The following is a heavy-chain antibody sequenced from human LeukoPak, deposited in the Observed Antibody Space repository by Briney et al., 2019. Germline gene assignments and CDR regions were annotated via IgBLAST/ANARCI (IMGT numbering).Heavy chain of an antibody. Sequence: SETLSLTCTVSGGSIRSYYWSWIRQPPGKGLEWIGYIYYSGSTNYNPSLKSRVTISVDTSKNQFSLKLSSVTAADTAVYYCASPPGIAAAGYFEYWGQGTLVTVSS. J-gene: IGHJ4*02. CDR2: IYYSGST. V-gene: IGHV4-59*08. D-gene: IGHD6-13*01. CDR3: ASPPGIAAAGYFEY. CDR1: GGSIRSYY.